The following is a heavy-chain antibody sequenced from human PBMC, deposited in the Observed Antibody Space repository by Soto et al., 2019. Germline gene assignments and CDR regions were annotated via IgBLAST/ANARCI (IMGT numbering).Heavy chain of an antibody. CDR3: ARSTLYYYDSSGYYDY. CDR1: GFTFSSYD. D-gene: IGHD3-22*01. V-gene: IGHV3-13*01. Sequence: EVQLVESGGGLVQPGGSLRLSCAASGFTFSSYDMHWVRQATGKGLEWVSAIGTAGDTYYPGSVKARFTISRENAKNSLYLQMNSLRAGDTAVYYCARSTLYYYDSSGYYDYWGQGTLVTVSS. CDR2: IGTAGDT. J-gene: IGHJ4*02.